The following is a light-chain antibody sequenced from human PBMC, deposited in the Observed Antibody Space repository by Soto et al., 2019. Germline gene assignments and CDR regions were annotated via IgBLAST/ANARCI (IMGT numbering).Light chain of an antibody. Sequence: EIVLTQSPGTLSLSPGERATLSCRASQSINSRYLAWYQQKPGQAPRLLIYGASTGATGIPDRFSGSGSGTDFTLTISRLEPEDFAVYYCQYNGSSRTFGQGTK. CDR3: QYNGSSRT. J-gene: IGKJ1*01. CDR1: QSINSRY. V-gene: IGKV3-20*01. CDR2: GAS.